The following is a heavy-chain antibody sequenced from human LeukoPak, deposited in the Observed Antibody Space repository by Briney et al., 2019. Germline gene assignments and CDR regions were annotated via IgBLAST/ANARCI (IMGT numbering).Heavy chain of an antibody. V-gene: IGHV4-59*01. CDR3: AGEVGDCPTC. Sequence: SETLSLTWTVSGGSISSYYWSWIRQPPGKGLEWIGYIYYSGSTNYNPSLKSRVAISVDTSKNQFSLKLSSVTAADTAVYYCAGEVGDCPTCWGQGTLVTVSS. D-gene: IGHD2-21*02. CDR2: IYYSGST. J-gene: IGHJ4*02. CDR1: GGSISSYY.